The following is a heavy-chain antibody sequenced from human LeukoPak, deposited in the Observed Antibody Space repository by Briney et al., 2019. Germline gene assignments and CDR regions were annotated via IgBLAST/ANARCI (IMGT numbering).Heavy chain of an antibody. CDR1: SESFNTYY. Sequence: SETLSLTCAVSSESFNTYYWSWIRQPPGKGLEWSGEINRSGNTRYNPSLKSRGTISVDTSKTQFSLKLISVTAADTAVYYCGRGRYSGYDWGYYYMDVWGKGTTVTVSS. V-gene: IGHV4-34*01. CDR3: GRGRYSGYDWGYYYMDV. D-gene: IGHD5-12*01. J-gene: IGHJ6*03. CDR2: INRSGNT.